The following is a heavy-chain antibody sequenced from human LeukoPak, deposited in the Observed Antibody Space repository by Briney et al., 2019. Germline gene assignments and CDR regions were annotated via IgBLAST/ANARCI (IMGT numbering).Heavy chain of an antibody. Sequence: GASVKVSCKASGYTFTGYYMHWVRQAPGQGLEWMGRINPNSGGTNYAQKFQGRVTMIRDTSISTAYMELSRLRSDDTAVYYCARETKYNWNYEDWGQGTLVTVSS. D-gene: IGHD1-7*01. CDR2: INPNSGGT. CDR1: GYTFTGYY. CDR3: ARETKYNWNYED. V-gene: IGHV1-2*06. J-gene: IGHJ4*02.